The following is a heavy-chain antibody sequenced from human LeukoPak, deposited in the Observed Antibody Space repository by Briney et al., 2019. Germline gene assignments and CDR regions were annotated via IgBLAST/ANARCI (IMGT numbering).Heavy chain of an antibody. D-gene: IGHD2-21*01. J-gene: IGHJ2*01. V-gene: IGHV3-21*01. CDR3: ARDGVIVSSSPSYWYFDL. CDR1: GFTFSSYT. CDR2: ISSTSKYI. Sequence: PGGSLRLSCAASGFTFSSYTINWVRQAPGKGLEWVSSISSTSKYIYYADSVKGRFTISRDNAKNSLFLQMTSLRADDTAVYYCARDGVIVSSSPSYWYFDLWGRGTLVTVSS.